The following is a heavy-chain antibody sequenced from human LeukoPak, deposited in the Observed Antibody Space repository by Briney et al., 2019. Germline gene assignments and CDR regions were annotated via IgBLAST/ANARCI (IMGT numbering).Heavy chain of an antibody. CDR1: GFTFEDYG. CDR3: ARRSGSFPLSYWYFDL. Sequence: GGSLRLSCVASGFTFEDYGMSWVRQAPGKGLEWVSGINWNGGSTAYADSMKGRFTISRDNAKNSLYLQMNSLRAEDTALYYCARRSGSFPLSYWYFDLWGRGTLVTVSS. J-gene: IGHJ2*01. D-gene: IGHD3-10*01. V-gene: IGHV3-20*04. CDR2: INWNGGST.